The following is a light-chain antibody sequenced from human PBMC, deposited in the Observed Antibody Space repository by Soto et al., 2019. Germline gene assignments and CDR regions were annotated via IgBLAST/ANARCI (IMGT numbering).Light chain of an antibody. V-gene: IGKV3-11*01. CDR3: QHRMNWPLT. CDR2: DAS. J-gene: IGKJ5*01. Sequence: EIVVTQSPATLSLSPGERATLSCRASQSFSSYLAWYQQKPGQAPRLLIYDASNRATGIPARFSGSGSGTDFTLTISSLEPEDFAVYYCQHRMNWPLTFGQGTRLEIK. CDR1: QSFSSY.